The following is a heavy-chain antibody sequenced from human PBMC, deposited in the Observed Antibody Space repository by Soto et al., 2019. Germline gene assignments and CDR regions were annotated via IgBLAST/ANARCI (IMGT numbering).Heavy chain of an antibody. Sequence: SETLSLTCTVSGGSISSGGYYWSWIRQHPGKGLEWIGYIYYSGSTYYNPSLKSRVTISVDKSKNQFSLKLSSVTAADTAVYYCARGSGRQVYNYYGMDVWGQGTTVTVSS. J-gene: IGHJ6*02. V-gene: IGHV4-31*03. CDR1: GGSISSGGYY. D-gene: IGHD3-10*01. CDR2: IYYSGST. CDR3: ARGSGRQVYNYYGMDV.